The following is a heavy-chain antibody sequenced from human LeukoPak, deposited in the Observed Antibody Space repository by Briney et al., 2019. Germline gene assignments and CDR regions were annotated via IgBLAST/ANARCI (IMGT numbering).Heavy chain of an antibody. CDR1: GFSLSRSW. J-gene: IGHJ4*02. D-gene: IGHD4-17*01. CDR3: ARSFYGDYAEN. Sequence: GGSLRLSCAASGFSLSRSWMHWVRQAPGKGLMWVSRINSDGSSTDYADSVKGRFTISRDNTKNTVYLQMNSLRVEDTAMYYCARSFYGDYAENWGQGTLVTVSS. V-gene: IGHV3-74*01. CDR2: INSDGSST.